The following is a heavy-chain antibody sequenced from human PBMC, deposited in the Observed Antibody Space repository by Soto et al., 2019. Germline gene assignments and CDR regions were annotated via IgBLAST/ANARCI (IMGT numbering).Heavy chain of an antibody. Sequence: SETLSLTCSVSGGSISPYYWGWIRQPAGKGLEWIGRIYASGSTNYNPSLKSRVTMSVATSKNQFSLKLTSVTAADTATYYCARGGMVIIPTATAFDYWGQGTLGTASA. D-gene: IGHD1-1*01. CDR1: GGSISPYY. V-gene: IGHV4-4*07. CDR3: ARGGMVIIPTATAFDY. CDR2: IYASGST. J-gene: IGHJ4*02.